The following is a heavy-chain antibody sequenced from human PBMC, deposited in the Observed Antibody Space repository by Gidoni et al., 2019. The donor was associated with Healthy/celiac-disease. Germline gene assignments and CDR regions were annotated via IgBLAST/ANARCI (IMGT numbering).Heavy chain of an antibody. CDR1: GFTFDDYA. J-gene: IGHJ6*02. V-gene: IGHV3-9*01. CDR3: AKDINAHYYYYGMDV. Sequence: EVQLVESGEGLVQPGRSLRLSCAASGFTFDDYAMHWVRQAPGKGLEWVSGISWNSGSIGYADSVKGRFTISRDNAKNSLYLQMNSLRAEDTALYYCAKDINAHYYYYGMDVWGQGTTVTVSS. CDR2: ISWNSGSI.